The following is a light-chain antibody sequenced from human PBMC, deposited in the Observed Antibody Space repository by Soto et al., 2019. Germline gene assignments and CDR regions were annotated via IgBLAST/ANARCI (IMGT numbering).Light chain of an antibody. Sequence: EVVLTQSPATLSLSPGERVTLSCRASQSINRYLAWYQQKPGQAPRLLIYDVSNRAAGIPARFSGSGSGTDFTLTISNLEPEDFAVYYCQLRTFGQGTKLEIK. CDR2: DVS. V-gene: IGKV3-11*01. CDR3: QLRT. CDR1: QSINRY. J-gene: IGKJ2*01.